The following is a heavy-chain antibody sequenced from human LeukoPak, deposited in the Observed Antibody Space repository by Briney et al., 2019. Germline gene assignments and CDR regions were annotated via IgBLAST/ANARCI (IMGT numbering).Heavy chain of an antibody. V-gene: IGHV2-5*02. CDR2: IYWGDDK. CDR1: GFSLSTSGVG. D-gene: IGHD6-13*01. Sequence: SGPTLVKPTQTLTLTCTFSGFSLSTSGVGVGWIRQPPGKALEWLALIYWGDDKRYSPSLKSRPTITKDTSKNQVVLTMTNMDPVDTATYYCAHRPTDSSNWYGYFQHWGQGTLVTVSS. J-gene: IGHJ1*01. CDR3: AHRPTDSSNWYGYFQH.